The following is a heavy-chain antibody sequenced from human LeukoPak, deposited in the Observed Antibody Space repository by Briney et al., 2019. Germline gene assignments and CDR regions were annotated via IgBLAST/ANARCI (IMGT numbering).Heavy chain of an antibody. D-gene: IGHD2-15*01. CDR3: ARVPCSGGTCYRNPIDY. CDR2: ISFDGSYK. Sequence: GGSLRLSCAASGFTFSNYAMHWVRQVPGKGLERVALISFDGSYKYYADSVKGRFTISRDNSKNMLYLQVNSLRGEDTAVYSCARVPCSGGTCYRNPIDYWGQGTLVTVSS. CDR1: GFTFSNYA. J-gene: IGHJ4*02. V-gene: IGHV3-30*01.